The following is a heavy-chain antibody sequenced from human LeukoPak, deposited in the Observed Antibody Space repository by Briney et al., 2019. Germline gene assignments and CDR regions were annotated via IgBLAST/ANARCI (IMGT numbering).Heavy chain of an antibody. Sequence: PGGSLRLSCAASGFTFSSNGMHWVRQAPGKGLEWVAVISYDGSDKYYADSVKGRFTISRDNSKNTLYLQMNSLRAEDTAVYYCAKVHLPIVPVAAAGIHFDYWGQGTLVTVSS. CDR3: AKVHLPIVPVAAAGIHFDY. CDR1: GFTFSSNG. D-gene: IGHD6-13*01. V-gene: IGHV3-30*18. CDR2: ISYDGSDK. J-gene: IGHJ4*02.